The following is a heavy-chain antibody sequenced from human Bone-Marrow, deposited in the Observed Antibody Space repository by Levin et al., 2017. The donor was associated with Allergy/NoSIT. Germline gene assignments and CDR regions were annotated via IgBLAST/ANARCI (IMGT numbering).Heavy chain of an antibody. J-gene: IGHJ4*02. CDR3: ASYGPQNYFDY. V-gene: IGHV4-39*07. CDR2: IYYTGNT. D-gene: IGHD4-17*01. Sequence: SETLSLTCTVSGGSISSNSYYWGWIRQTPGKGLEWIGSIYYTGNTHYNPSLKSRVTISLDTSGNLFSLKLSSVTAADTAVYYCASYGPQNYFDYWGQGTLVTVSS. CDR1: GGSISSNSYY.